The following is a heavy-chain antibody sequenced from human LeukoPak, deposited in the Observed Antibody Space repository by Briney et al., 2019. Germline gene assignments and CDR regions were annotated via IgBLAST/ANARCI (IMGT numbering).Heavy chain of an antibody. CDR1: GFTFSDYY. CDR2: MSSSGSTI. J-gene: IGHJ5*02. D-gene: IGHD3-10*01. V-gene: IGHV3-11*01. CDR3: SRPNQRWATMLRGVNTP. Sequence: GGSLRLSCAATGFTFSDYYMSWIRQAPGKGLEWLSYMSSSGSTIYYADSVKGRFTISRDNAKNSLYLQMNSLRAEDTAVYYCSRPNQRWATMLRGVNTPWGQGTLVTGSS.